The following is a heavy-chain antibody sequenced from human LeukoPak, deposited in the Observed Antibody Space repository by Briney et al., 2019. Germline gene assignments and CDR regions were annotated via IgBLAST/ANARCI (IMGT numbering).Heavy chain of an antibody. D-gene: IGHD6-13*01. CDR1: GGSFSGYY. CDR2: INHSGST. V-gene: IGHV4-34*01. CDR3: ARVISSSWYNWLDP. Sequence: SETLSLTCAVYGGSFSGYYWSWIRQPPGKGLEWIGEINHSGSTNYNPSLKSRVTISVDTSKNQFSLKLSSVTAADTAVYYCARVISSSWYNWLDPWGQGTLVTVSS. J-gene: IGHJ5*02.